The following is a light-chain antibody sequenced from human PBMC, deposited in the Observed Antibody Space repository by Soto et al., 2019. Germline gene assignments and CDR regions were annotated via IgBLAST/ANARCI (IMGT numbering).Light chain of an antibody. V-gene: IGKV1-5*01. J-gene: IGKJ2*01. CDR3: QQYISYPYT. Sequence: DIQMTQFPSTLSASVGDRVTITCRASQTTNTWLAWYQQKPGTAPKLLIYDASGLEGGVPSRFSASGSGTEFTLTICSLQPDDLATYYCQQYISYPYTFGQGTKVEIK. CDR2: DAS. CDR1: QTTNTW.